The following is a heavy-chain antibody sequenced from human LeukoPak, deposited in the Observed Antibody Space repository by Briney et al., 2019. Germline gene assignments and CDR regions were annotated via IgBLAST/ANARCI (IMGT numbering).Heavy chain of an antibody. CDR2: IYHSGST. V-gene: IGHV4-30-2*01. D-gene: IGHD6-19*01. J-gene: IGHJ6*03. Sequence: PSETLSLTCTVSGGSISSGGYYWSWIRQPPGKGLEWIGYIYHSGSTYYNPSLKSRVTISVDRSKNQFSLKLSSVTAADTAVYYCARSGSGWYSDYYYMDVWGKGATVTVSS. CDR3: ARSGSGWYSDYYYMDV. CDR1: GGSISSGGYY.